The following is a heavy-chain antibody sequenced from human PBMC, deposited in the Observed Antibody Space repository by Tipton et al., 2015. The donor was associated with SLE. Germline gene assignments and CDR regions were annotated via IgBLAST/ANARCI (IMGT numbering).Heavy chain of an antibody. CDR2: IYYSGSI. Sequence: LSLTCTVSGGSISSYYWGWIRQPPGKGLEWIGSIYYSGSIYYNPSLKSRVTISVDTSKNQFSLKLSSVTAADTAVYYCPLYDYVWGYDAFDIWGQGTMVTVSS. CDR3: PLYDYVWGYDAFDI. CDR1: GGSISSYY. J-gene: IGHJ3*02. D-gene: IGHD3-16*01. V-gene: IGHV4-39*03.